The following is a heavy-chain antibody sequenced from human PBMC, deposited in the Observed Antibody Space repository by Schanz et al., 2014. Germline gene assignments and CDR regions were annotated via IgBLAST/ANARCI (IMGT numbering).Heavy chain of an antibody. J-gene: IGHJ4*02. D-gene: IGHD5-18*01. V-gene: IGHV3-30-3*01. CDR1: GFAFRSYA. CDR2: ISHDGNNK. CDR3: AKDRGDGYSNGIFQY. Sequence: QAQLVESGGGVVQPGRSLRLSCAASGFAFRSYAMHWVRQAPGKGLEWAALISHDGNNKHYVDSVEGRFTISRDNAKNSLYLQMNSLRAEDTAVYFCAKDRGDGYSNGIFQYWGLGTLVTVSS.